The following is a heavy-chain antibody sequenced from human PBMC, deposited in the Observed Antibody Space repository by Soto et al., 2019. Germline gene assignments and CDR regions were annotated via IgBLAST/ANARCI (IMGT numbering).Heavy chain of an antibody. J-gene: IGHJ6*03. CDR2: VFYTGST. CDR1: GGSFSSYY. CDR3: ARQDGYYYYIDV. Sequence: QVELQESGPGLVKPSETLSLTCKVSGGSFSSYYWSWIRQPPGEGMEWIGYVFYTGSTNYNPSLRSRVLISVDTSKNQFSQKLRSVPAADTAVYYCARQDGYYYYIDVWGKGTTVTVSS. V-gene: IGHV4-59*08.